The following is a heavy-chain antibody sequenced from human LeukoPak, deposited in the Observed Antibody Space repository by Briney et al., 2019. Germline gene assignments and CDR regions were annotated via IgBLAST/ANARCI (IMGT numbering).Heavy chain of an antibody. J-gene: IGHJ6*02. CDR2: INHSGST. CDR1: GGSFSGYY. Sequence: SETLSLTCAVYGGSFSGYYWSWIRQPPGKGLEWIGEINHSGSTNYNPSLKSRVTISVDTSKNQFSLKLSSVTAADTAVYYCARGLQLLPYYYYYGMDVWGQGTTVTVSS. D-gene: IGHD2-2*01. CDR3: ARGLQLLPYYYYYGMDV. V-gene: IGHV4-34*01.